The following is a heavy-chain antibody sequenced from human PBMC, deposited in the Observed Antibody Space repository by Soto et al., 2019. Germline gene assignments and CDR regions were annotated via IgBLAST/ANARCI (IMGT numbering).Heavy chain of an antibody. Sequence: EVQLLESGGDLVQPGGSLRLSCAASGFSFSTFAMSWVRQAPGEGLEWVAGIGGTGSGGSTYYADSVKGRYTISRDDSKNTLYLEVDSLRAEDTAVYFCAKTQGSVVLTNYYYYMDVWGKGTTVTVSS. CDR1: GFSFSTFA. CDR3: AKTQGSVVLTNYYYYMDV. CDR2: IGGTGSGGST. J-gene: IGHJ6*03. D-gene: IGHD3-22*01. V-gene: IGHV3-23*01.